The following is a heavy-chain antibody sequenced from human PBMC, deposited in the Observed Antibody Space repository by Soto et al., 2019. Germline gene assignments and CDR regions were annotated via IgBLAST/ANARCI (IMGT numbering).Heavy chain of an antibody. V-gene: IGHV3-30*03. Sequence: QVQLVESGGDVVQPGSSLRLACAASGLTFSNYGMHWVRQAPGKGLEWVAYVSYDAANKYYADSVRGRFTISRDNSENTLHLQMDSLSGADSALYFCASGTSFDHWGQGTPVSVSS. CDR2: VSYDAANK. J-gene: IGHJ4*02. CDR1: GLTFSNYG. CDR3: ASGTSFDH.